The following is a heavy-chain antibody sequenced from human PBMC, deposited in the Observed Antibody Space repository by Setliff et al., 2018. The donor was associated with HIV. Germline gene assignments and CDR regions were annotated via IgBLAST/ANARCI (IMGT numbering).Heavy chain of an antibody. CDR3: ARQGNAIYGEVDS. V-gene: IGHV4-39*01. Sequence: SETLSLTCTVSGGSISSDYWGWIRQPPGKGLEWIGSLYYSGGTYYNPSLKSRVTISVDTSKNQFSLKLISVTAADTAIYFCARQGNAIYGEVDSWGQGTRVTVPQ. CDR2: LYYSGGT. CDR1: GGSISSDY. J-gene: IGHJ5*01. D-gene: IGHD3-10*01.